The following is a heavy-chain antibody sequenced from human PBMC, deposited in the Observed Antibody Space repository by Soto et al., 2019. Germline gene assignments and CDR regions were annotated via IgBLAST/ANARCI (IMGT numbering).Heavy chain of an antibody. D-gene: IGHD3-9*01. CDR3: ARVDDILTGLIDY. CDR1: GGSISSSNW. J-gene: IGHJ4*02. V-gene: IGHV4-4*02. CDR2: IYDSGST. Sequence: PSETLSLTCAVSGGSISSSNWGSWVLQPPGKGLECMGEIYDSGSTNYNPSLKSRVTTSVDKSKNQFSLKMRSVTDADTAVYYCARVDDILTGLIDYWGQGTLVTVSS.